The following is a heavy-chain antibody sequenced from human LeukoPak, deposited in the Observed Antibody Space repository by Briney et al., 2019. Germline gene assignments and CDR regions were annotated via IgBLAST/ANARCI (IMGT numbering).Heavy chain of an antibody. D-gene: IGHD3-3*01. CDR3: ARVRADFWGGYLYSAYFDY. Sequence: GGSLRLSCAASGFTFSNSWMHWVRQAPGKGLVWVSRINSDGSSTSYADSVKGRFTVSRDNAKNTLFLQMNSLRAEDTAVYYCARVRADFWGGYLYSAYFDYWGQGTLVTVSS. V-gene: IGHV3-74*01. CDR2: INSDGSST. J-gene: IGHJ4*02. CDR1: GFTFSNSW.